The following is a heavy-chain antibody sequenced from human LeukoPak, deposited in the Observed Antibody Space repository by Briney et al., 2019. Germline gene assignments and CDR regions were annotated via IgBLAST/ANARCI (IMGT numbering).Heavy chain of an antibody. J-gene: IGHJ4*02. CDR2: ISGNGGRT. Sequence: PGGSLRLSCAASAFTFSTFAMSWVRQAPGKGLEWVSTISGNGGRTYYADSVKGRFTISRDNSKNTLYLQMNSLRVEDTAVYYCAKERYDILTGFDYWGQGTLVTVSS. V-gene: IGHV3-23*01. CDR3: AKERYDILTGFDY. D-gene: IGHD3-9*01. CDR1: AFTFSTFA.